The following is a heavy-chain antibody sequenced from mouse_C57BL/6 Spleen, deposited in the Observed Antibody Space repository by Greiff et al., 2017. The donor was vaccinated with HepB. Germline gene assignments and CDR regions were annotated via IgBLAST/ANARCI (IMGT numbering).Heavy chain of an antibody. CDR2: IDPSDSET. CDR3: ASGDSNYAMDY. J-gene: IGHJ4*01. Sequence: VQLQQSGAELVRPGSSVKLSCKASGYTFTSYWMHWVKQRPIQGLEWIGNIDPSDSETHYNQKFKDKATLTVDKSSSTAYMQLSSLTSEDSAVYYCASGDSNYAMDYWGQGTSVTVSS. CDR1: GYTFTSYW. V-gene: IGHV1-52*01. D-gene: IGHD2-5*01.